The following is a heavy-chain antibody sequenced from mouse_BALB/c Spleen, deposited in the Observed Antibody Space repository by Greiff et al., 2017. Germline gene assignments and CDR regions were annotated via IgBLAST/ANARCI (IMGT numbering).Heavy chain of an antibody. J-gene: IGHJ4*01. D-gene: IGHD2-10*02. CDR2: ISTYYGNT. CDR1: GYTFTDYA. Sequence: QVQLQQSGPELVRPGVSVKISCKGSGYTFTDYAMHWVKQSHAKSLEWIGVISTYYGNTNYNQKFKGKATMTVDKSSSTAYMELARLTSEDSAIYYCARSEYGNYPYAMDYWGQGTSVTVSS. V-gene: IGHV1-67*01. CDR3: ARSEYGNYPYAMDY.